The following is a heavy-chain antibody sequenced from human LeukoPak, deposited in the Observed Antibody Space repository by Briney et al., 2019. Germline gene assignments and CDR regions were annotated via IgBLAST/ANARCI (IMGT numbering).Heavy chain of an antibody. Sequence: GGSLRLSCTASGFPFIEYSMNWVRQAPGKGLEWISYIGIDSGNTKYADSVRGRFTISADKAKNSLYLQMNSLRVEDTAVYYCARDHSYAFGNWGQGTLVSVSS. CDR3: ARDHSYAFGN. CDR1: GFPFIEYS. J-gene: IGHJ4*02. CDR2: IGIDSGNT. D-gene: IGHD5-18*01. V-gene: IGHV3-48*01.